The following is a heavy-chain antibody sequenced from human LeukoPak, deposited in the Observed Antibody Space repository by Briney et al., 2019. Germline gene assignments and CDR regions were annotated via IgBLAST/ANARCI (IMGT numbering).Heavy chain of an antibody. J-gene: IGHJ3*02. D-gene: IGHD6-19*01. V-gene: IGHV4-39*01. CDR2: IYYSGGT. CDR3: ARPKSRSSGWFSNDAFAI. CDR1: GGSISSSSYY. Sequence: SETLSLTCTVSGGSISSSSYYWGWIRQPPGKGLEWIGSIYYSGGTYCNPSLKSRVTISVDTSKNQFSLKLSSVTAADTAVYYCARPKSRSSGWFSNDAFAIWGQGTMVTVSS.